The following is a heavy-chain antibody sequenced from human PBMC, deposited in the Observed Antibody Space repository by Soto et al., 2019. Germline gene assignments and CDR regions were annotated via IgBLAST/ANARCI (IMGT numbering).Heavy chain of an antibody. CDR2: ISYDGSNK. Sequence: PGGSLRLSCAASGFTFSSYAMHWVRQAPGKGLEWVAVISYDGSNKYYADSVKGRFTISRDNSKNTLYLLMNSLRAEDTAVYYCATESPVTTTYYFDYWGQGTLVTVSS. D-gene: IGHD4-17*01. J-gene: IGHJ4*02. CDR3: ATESPVTTTYYFDY. V-gene: IGHV3-30-3*01. CDR1: GFTFSSYA.